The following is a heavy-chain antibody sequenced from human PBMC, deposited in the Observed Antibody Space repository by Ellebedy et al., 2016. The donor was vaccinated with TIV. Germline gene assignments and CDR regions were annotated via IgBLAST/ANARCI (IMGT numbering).Heavy chain of an antibody. CDR2: INPYSGGT. CDR1: GDTFSSSA. J-gene: IGHJ6*02. Sequence: ASVKVSCKAFGDTFSSSAISWVRQAPGQGLEWMGWINPYSGGTNFPQKFQGRVTMTRDTSVNTAYMELSRLQSDDTAVYYCARVLRATSGMDVWGQGTTVIVSS. V-gene: IGHV1-2*02. CDR3: ARVLRATSGMDV. D-gene: IGHD4/OR15-4a*01.